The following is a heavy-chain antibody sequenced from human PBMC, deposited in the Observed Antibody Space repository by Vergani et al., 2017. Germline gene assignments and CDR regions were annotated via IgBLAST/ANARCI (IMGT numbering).Heavy chain of an antibody. CDR2: IYYSGST. CDR3: ARGLLVRRLSGSYYYGMDV. Sequence: QVQLQESGPGLVKPSETLSLTCTVSGGSISSYYWSWIRQPPGTGLEWIGYIYYSGSTNYNPSLKSRVTISVDTSKNQFSLKLSSVTAADTAVYYCARGLLVRRLSGSYYYGMDVWGQGTTVTVSS. V-gene: IGHV4-59*01. J-gene: IGHJ6*02. CDR1: GGSISSYY. D-gene: IGHD3-10*01.